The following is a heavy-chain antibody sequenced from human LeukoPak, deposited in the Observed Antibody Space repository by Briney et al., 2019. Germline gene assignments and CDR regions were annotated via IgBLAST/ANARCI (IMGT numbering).Heavy chain of an antibody. Sequence: PGGSLRLSCAASGFTFSSYWMSWVRQAPGKGLEGVANIKQDGSEKYYVDSVKGRFTISRDNAKNSLYLQMNSLRAEDTAVYYCARGGSGYYPSTLTGWGQGALVTVSS. CDR3: ARGGSGYYPSTLTG. CDR2: IKQDGSEK. J-gene: IGHJ4*02. D-gene: IGHD3-22*01. V-gene: IGHV3-7*01. CDR1: GFTFSSYW.